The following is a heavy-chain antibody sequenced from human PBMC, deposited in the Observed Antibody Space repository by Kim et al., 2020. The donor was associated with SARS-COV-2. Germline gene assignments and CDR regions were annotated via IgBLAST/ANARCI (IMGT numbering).Heavy chain of an antibody. J-gene: IGHJ6*02. CDR3: ARAPAGRGYYGMDV. Sequence: NPSLKSRVTLSVDTSKNPFSLKLSSVTAADTAVYYCARAPAGRGYYGMDVWGQGTTVTVSS. D-gene: IGHD3-10*01. V-gene: IGHV4-31*02.